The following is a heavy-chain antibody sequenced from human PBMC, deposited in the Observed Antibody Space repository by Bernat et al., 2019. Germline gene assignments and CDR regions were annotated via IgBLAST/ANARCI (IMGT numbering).Heavy chain of an antibody. D-gene: IGHD5-12*01. CDR2: ISSSSSYI. CDR1: GFTLSSYS. V-gene: IGHV3-21*01. J-gene: IGHJ4*02. Sequence: EVQLVESGGGLVKPGGSLRLSCAASGFTLSSYSMNWVRQAPGKGLEWVSSISSSSSYIYYADSVKGRFTISRDNAKNSLYLQMNSLRAEDTAVYYCARARGYSGYDLTADYWGQGTLVTVSS. CDR3: ARARGYSGYDLTADY.